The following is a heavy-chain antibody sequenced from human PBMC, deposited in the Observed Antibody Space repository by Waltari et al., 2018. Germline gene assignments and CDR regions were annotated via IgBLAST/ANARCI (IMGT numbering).Heavy chain of an antibody. Sequence: EVQLVESGGGWVQPGGPLRLSCAVSGFPSSSHWMHRVRQPPGTALVWVSRISPDGSDTNYADSVKGRFTISRDNAKNTLYLQMHSLRAEDTAVYYCAHLFVIRTFDAFDIWGQGTMVTGSS. D-gene: IGHD3-10*01. V-gene: IGHV3-74*01. CDR2: ISPDGSDT. CDR3: AHLFVIRTFDAFDI. CDR1: GFPSSSHW. J-gene: IGHJ3*02.